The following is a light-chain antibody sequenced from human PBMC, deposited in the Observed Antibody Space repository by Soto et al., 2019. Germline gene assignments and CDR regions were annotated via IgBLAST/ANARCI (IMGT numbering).Light chain of an antibody. CDR2: RAS. CDR1: QTIYSN. CDR3: QQYNNWPRAT. Sequence: IGMTQSPATLSVSPGERATLSCRASQTIYSNVAWYQQRPGQPPRLLIYRASSRATGIPARFSGSGSGTEFNITISSLQSEDSAVYYCQQYNNWPRATFGGGTKVDIK. V-gene: IGKV3-15*01. J-gene: IGKJ4*01.